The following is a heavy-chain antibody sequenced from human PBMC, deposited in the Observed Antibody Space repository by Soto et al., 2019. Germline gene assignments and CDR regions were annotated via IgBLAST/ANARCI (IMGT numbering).Heavy chain of an antibody. V-gene: IGHV4-30-4*01. CDR3: ARGGPTGGSYKYNWFDP. Sequence: TLSLTCTVSGGSFSSGDFYWSWIRQPPGRGLEWIGYISYSGSTYYNTSLKSRVTISVDTSKNQFSLRLNSVTAADTAVYYCARGGPTGGSYKYNWFDPWGQGTLVTVSS. J-gene: IGHJ5*02. CDR2: ISYSGST. D-gene: IGHD2-15*01. CDR1: GGSFSSGDFY.